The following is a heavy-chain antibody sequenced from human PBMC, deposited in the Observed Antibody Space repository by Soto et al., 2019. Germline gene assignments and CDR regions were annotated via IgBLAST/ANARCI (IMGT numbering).Heavy chain of an antibody. CDR1: GGSFSGYY. CDR2: INHSGSA. CDR3: ARASRYCSSTSCYIDY. Sequence: SETLSLTCSVYGGSFSGYYWSWIRQPPGKGLEWIGEINHSGSANYTPSLKSRVAISVDTSKNQFSLKLSSVTAADTAVYYCARASRYCSSTSCYIDYWGQGTLVTVSS. V-gene: IGHV4-34*01. J-gene: IGHJ4*02. D-gene: IGHD2-2*02.